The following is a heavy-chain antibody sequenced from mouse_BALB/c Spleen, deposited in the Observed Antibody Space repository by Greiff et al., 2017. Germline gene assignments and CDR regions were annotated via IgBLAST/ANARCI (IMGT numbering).Heavy chain of an antibody. CDR3: ARGDYRFAY. V-gene: IGHV1S127*01. CDR1: GYTFTSYW. CDR2: IDPSDSYT. J-gene: IGHJ3*01. Sequence: QVQLKQPGAELVKPGASVKMSCKASGYTFTSYWMHWVKQRPGQGLEWIGTIDPSDSYTSYNQKFKGKATLTVDTSSSTAYMQLSSLTSEDSAVYFCARGDYRFAYWGQGTLVTVSA. D-gene: IGHD2-12*01.